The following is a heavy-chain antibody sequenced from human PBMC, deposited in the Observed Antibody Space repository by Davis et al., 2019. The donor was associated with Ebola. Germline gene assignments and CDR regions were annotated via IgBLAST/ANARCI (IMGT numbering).Heavy chain of an antibody. J-gene: IGHJ6*03. CDR1: GYTFTGYY. V-gene: IGHV1-2*02. CDR2: INPNSGGT. D-gene: IGHD2-2*02. Sequence: ASVKVSCKASGYTFTGYYMHWVRQAPGQGLEWMGWINPNSGGTNYAQKFPGRVTMTRDTSISTAYMELSRLRSDDTAVYYCARDGVVVPAAIDYYYMDVWGKGTTVTVSS. CDR3: ARDGVVVPAAIDYYYMDV.